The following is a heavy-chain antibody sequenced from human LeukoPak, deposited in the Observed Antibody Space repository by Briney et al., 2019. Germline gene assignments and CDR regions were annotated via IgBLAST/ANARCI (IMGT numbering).Heavy chain of an antibody. V-gene: IGHV4-39*01. Sequence: NPGGSLRLSCAASGFTFSGHWMSWVRQPPGKGLEWIGSIYYSGSTYYNPSLKSRVTISVDTSKNQFSLKLSSVTAADTAVYYCARVRYSSSWYPSYFDYWGQGTLVTVSS. J-gene: IGHJ4*02. CDR3: ARVRYSSSWYPSYFDY. D-gene: IGHD6-13*01. CDR2: IYYSGST. CDR1: GFTFSGHW.